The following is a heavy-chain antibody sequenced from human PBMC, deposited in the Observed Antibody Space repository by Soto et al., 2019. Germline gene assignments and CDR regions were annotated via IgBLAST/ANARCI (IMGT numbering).Heavy chain of an antibody. D-gene: IGHD3-16*01. J-gene: IGHJ4*02. CDR3: AKAWDWGHRHFDY. CDR2: ISGNGVST. CDR1: GLTFSSYA. Sequence: PGGSLRLSCAASGLTFSSYAMNWVRQAPGKGLEWVSGISGNGVSTYYADSVKGRFTISRDNSKNTLYLQMNSLRAEDTAVYYCAKAWDWGHRHFDYWGQGTLVTVYS. V-gene: IGHV3-23*01.